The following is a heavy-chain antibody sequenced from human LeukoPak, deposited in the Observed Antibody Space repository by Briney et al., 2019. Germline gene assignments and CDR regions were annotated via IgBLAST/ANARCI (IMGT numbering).Heavy chain of an antibody. CDR3: ARDSDFNPHAFDI. J-gene: IGHJ3*02. CDR2: IYYSGST. D-gene: IGHD3-3*01. CDR1: GGSISSYY. V-gene: IGHV4-59*01. Sequence: SETLSLTCTVSGGSISSYYWNWIRQPPGKGPEWIGYIYYSGSTNSNPSLKSRVTISVDTSKNQFSLNLSSVTAADTAVYYCARDSDFNPHAFDIWGQGTMVTVSS.